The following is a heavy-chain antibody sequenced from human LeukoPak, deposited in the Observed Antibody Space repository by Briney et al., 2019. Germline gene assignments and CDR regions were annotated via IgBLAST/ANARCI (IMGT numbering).Heavy chain of an antibody. Sequence: GESLKISCKGSGYSFTSYWIGWVRQMPRKGLEWMGIIYPGDSDTRYSPSFQGQVTISADKSISTAYLQWSSLKASDTAMYYCARVGYSYGYLTNYYYGMDVWGQGTTVTVSS. CDR1: GYSFTSYW. D-gene: IGHD5-18*01. J-gene: IGHJ6*02. CDR3: ARVGYSYGYLTNYYYGMDV. V-gene: IGHV5-51*01. CDR2: IYPGDSDT.